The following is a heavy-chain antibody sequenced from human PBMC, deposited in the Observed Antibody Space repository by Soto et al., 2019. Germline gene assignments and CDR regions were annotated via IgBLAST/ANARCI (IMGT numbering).Heavy chain of an antibody. CDR1: GYTFTSYA. J-gene: IGHJ6*02. D-gene: IGHD3-3*01. CDR3: ASGEVLRFLEWLPGKGHYGMDV. V-gene: IGHV1-3*01. Sequence: ASVKVSCKASGYTFTSYAMHWVRQAPGQRLEWMGWINAGNGNTKYSQKFQGRVTITRDTSASTAYMELSSLRSEDTAVYYCASGEVLRFLEWLPGKGHYGMDVWGQGTTVTVSS. CDR2: INAGNGNT.